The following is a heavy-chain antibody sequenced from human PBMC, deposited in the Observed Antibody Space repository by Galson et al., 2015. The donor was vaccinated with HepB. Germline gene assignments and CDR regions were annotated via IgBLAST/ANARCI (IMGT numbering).Heavy chain of an antibody. V-gene: IGHV1-3*01. CDR3: ARVPMIVVVSPFDY. D-gene: IGHD3-22*01. CDR1: GSTFTSYA. J-gene: IGHJ4*02. CDR2: INAGNGNT. Sequence: SVKVSCKASGSTFTSYAMHWVRQAPGQRLEWMGWINAGNGNTKYSQKFQGRVTITRDTSASTAYMELSSLRSEDTAVYYCARVPMIVVVSPFDYWGQGTLVTVSS.